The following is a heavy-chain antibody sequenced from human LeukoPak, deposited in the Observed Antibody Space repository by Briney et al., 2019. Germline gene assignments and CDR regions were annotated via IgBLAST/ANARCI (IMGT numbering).Heavy chain of an antibody. Sequence: GGSLRLSCAASGFTFSSYGMHWVRQAPGKGLEWVAVISYDGSNKYYADSVKGRFTISRDNSKNTLYLQMNSLRAEDTAVYYCAKDFSTTVTTGGFDNWGQGTLVTVSS. D-gene: IGHD4-17*01. CDR1: GFTFSSYG. CDR3: AKDFSTTVTTGGFDN. V-gene: IGHV3-30*18. CDR2: ISYDGSNK. J-gene: IGHJ4*02.